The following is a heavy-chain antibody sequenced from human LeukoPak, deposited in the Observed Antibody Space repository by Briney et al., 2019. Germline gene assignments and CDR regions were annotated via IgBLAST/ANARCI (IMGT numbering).Heavy chain of an antibody. D-gene: IGHD3-10*01. V-gene: IGHV3-23*01. Sequence: TGGSLRLSCAASGFTFSSYAMSWVRQAPGKGLEWVSAISGSGGSTYYADSVKGRFTISRDNSKNTLYLQMNSLRAEDTAVYYCASVWFGELSIDYWGQGTLATVSS. CDR3: ASVWFGELSIDY. CDR1: GFTFSSYA. CDR2: ISGSGGST. J-gene: IGHJ4*02.